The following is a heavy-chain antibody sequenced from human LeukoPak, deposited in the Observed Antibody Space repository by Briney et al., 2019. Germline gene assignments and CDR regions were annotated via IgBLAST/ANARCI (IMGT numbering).Heavy chain of an antibody. D-gene: IGHD4-11*01. CDR1: AFTFSSYS. CDR3: ARGDDYSSTFDY. V-gene: IGHV3-21*01. J-gene: IGHJ4*02. CDR2: ISSSSSYI. Sequence: RGSLRLSCAPPAFTFSSYSMNWVRQAPGKGLEWVSSISSSSSYIYYADSVKARFTISRDNAKNSLYLQMNSLRAEDTAVYYCARGDDYSSTFDYWGQGTLVTVSS.